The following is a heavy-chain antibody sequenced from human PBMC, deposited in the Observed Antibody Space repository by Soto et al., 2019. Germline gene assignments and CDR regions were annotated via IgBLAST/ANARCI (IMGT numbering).Heavy chain of an antibody. CDR1: GFTFRSFT. CDR2: ISSNSAYI. V-gene: IGHV3-21*01. CDR3: TRDASRDSSARGWFDP. Sequence: GGSLRLSCAASGFTFRSFTMNLVLQAPGKGLEWVSTISSNSAYIYYTDALRGRFTISRDNAKNSLHLQMNSLRAEDTAVYYCTRDASRDSSARGWFDPWGPGTLVTVSS. D-gene: IGHD6-13*01. J-gene: IGHJ5*02.